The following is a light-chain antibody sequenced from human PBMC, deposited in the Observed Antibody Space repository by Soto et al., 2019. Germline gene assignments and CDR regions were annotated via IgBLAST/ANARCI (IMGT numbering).Light chain of an antibody. CDR3: SSYTSSSSYV. Sequence: QSALTQPASVSGSPGQSITISCTGTSSDVGGYNYVSWYQQHPGQAPKLMIYDVSNRPSGVSNRFSGSKSGNTASLTISGRQAEDEADYYCSSYTSSSSYVFGTGTKLTVL. CDR1: SSDVGGYNY. J-gene: IGLJ1*01. CDR2: DVS. V-gene: IGLV2-14*01.